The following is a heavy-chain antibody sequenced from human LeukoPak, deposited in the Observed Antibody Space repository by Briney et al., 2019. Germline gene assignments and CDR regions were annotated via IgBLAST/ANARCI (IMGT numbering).Heavy chain of an antibody. Sequence: SETLSLTCTVSGGSISSYYLSWIRQPPGKGLEWIGYIYYSGSTNYNPSLKSRVTISVDTSKNQFSLKLSSVTAADTAVYYCARDEVGSSWYGFNYWGQGTLVTVSS. CDR1: GGSISSYY. V-gene: IGHV4-59*01. CDR2: IYYSGST. D-gene: IGHD6-13*01. CDR3: ARDEVGSSWYGFNY. J-gene: IGHJ4*02.